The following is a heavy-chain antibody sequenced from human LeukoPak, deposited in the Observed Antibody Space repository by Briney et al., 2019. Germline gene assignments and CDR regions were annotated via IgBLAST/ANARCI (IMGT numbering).Heavy chain of an antibody. D-gene: IGHD2-21*02. V-gene: IGHV4-38-2*02. CDR2: IYHSGST. CDR1: GYSISSGYY. Sequence: SETLSLTCTVSGYSISSGYYWGWIRQPPGKGLEWLGSIYHSGSTYYNPSLKSRVTISVDTSKNQFSLKLSSVTAADTAVYYCARVGEFVVVTASTHSYYMDVWGKGTTVTVSS. J-gene: IGHJ6*03. CDR3: ARVGEFVVVTASTHSYYMDV.